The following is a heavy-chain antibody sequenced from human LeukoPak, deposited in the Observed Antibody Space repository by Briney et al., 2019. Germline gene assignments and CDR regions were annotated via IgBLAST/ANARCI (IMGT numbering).Heavy chain of an antibody. CDR1: GSTVSRAY. CDR2: IYSGGST. D-gene: IGHD2-2*02. Sequence: LPGGSLRPACAGSGSTVSRAYMTSVRQAPGKGLEWVSVIYSGGSTYYADSVKDRFTISRDNSKNTSYLQMNSLRAEDTAVYYCARGKPAPAILPYFATWGQGTLVTVSS. CDR3: ARGKPAPAILPYFAT. J-gene: IGHJ4*02. V-gene: IGHV3-66*01.